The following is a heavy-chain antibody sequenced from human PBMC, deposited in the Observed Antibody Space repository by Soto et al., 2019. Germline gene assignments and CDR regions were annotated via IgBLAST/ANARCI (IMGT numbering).Heavy chain of an antibody. CDR3: ARLGDIQQLENWFDP. Sequence: GGSLRLSCAASGFTFSSYGMHWVRQAPGKGLEWVAVISYDGSNKYYADSVKGRFTISRDNSKNTLYLQMNSLRAEDTAVYYCARLGDIQQLENWFDPWGQGTLVTVSS. CDR1: GFTFSSYG. D-gene: IGHD6-6*01. CDR2: ISYDGSNK. J-gene: IGHJ5*02. V-gene: IGHV3-30*03.